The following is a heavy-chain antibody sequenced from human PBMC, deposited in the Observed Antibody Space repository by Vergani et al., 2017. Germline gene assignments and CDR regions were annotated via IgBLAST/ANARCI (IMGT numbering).Heavy chain of an antibody. CDR3: ARLSYDTTPYLQGVYDF. CDR1: GFTFSACP. Sequence: EVQLLQSGGGVIQPGGSVRLSCAASGFTFSACPMTWVRQAPGKGLEWVSAISARYPSTYYADSVKGRFTISRDNSQNMLYLQMNSLRAEDTAVYYCARLSYDTTPYLQGVYDFWGQGTLVSVSS. CDR2: ISARYPST. J-gene: IGHJ4*02. D-gene: IGHD3-22*01. V-gene: IGHV3-23*01.